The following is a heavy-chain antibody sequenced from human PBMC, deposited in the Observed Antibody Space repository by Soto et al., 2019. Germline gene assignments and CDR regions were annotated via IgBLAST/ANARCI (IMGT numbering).Heavy chain of an antibody. CDR2: IIPIFGTA. J-gene: IGHJ6*02. V-gene: IGHV1-69*13. CDR3: TIAAAGTRPYYYYGMDV. Sequence: ASVKVSCKASGGTFSSYAISWVRQAPGQGLEWMGGIIPIFGTANYAQKCQGRVTITADESTSTAYMELSSLRSEDTAVYYCTIAAAGTRPYYYYGMDVWGQGTTVTVSS. D-gene: IGHD6-13*01. CDR1: GGTFSSYA.